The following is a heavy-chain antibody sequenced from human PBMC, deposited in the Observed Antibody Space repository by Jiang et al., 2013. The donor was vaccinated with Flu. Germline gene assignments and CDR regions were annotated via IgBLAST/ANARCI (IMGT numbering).Heavy chain of an antibody. V-gene: IGHV4-39*01. Sequence: ETLSLTCTVSGGSISTTGYYWGWIRQSPVKGLEWIGSLFYSGSTYYNPSLKSRVTISADASKTQFSLRLSSVSAADTAVYYCGSSNYGIEYFHYWGQGTLVTVSS. J-gene: IGHJ1*01. CDR2: LFYSGST. D-gene: IGHD3-10*01. CDR1: GGSISTTGYY. CDR3: GSSNYGIEYFHY.